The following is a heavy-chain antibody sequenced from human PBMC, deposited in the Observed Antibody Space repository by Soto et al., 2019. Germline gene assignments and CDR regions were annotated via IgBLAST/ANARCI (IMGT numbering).Heavy chain of an antibody. Sequence: GASVKVSCKASGYTFTSYAMHWVRQAPGQRLEWMGWINAGNGNTKYSQKFQGRVTITRDTSASTAYMELSSLRSEDTAVYYCARTYCSGGSCYPRGALDIRGQGTMVTVSS. CDR1: GYTFTSYA. J-gene: IGHJ3*02. V-gene: IGHV1-3*01. D-gene: IGHD2-15*01. CDR3: ARTYCSGGSCYPRGALDI. CDR2: INAGNGNT.